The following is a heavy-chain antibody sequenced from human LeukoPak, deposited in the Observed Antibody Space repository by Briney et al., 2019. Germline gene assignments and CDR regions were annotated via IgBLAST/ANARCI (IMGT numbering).Heavy chain of an antibody. Sequence: GGSLRLSCAASGFTFSSYAMHWVRQAPGKGLEWVAVISYDGSNKYYADSVKGRFTISRDNSKNTLYLQMNSLRAEDTAVYYCARSLAVGATYPYHWGQGTLVTVSS. V-gene: IGHV3-30*04. CDR3: ARSLAVGATYPYH. CDR2: ISYDGSNK. CDR1: GFTFSSYA. D-gene: IGHD1-26*01. J-gene: IGHJ5*02.